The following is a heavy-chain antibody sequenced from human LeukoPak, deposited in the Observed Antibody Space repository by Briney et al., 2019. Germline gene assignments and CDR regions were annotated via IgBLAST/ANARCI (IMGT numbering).Heavy chain of an antibody. V-gene: IGHV3-48*03. Sequence: TGGSLRLSCAASGFIFSSDEMTWVRQAPGKGLESVSFISSSADTILYADSVKGRFTISRDNGKNALHLQMNSLRAEDTAVYYCTKERGSYWGQGTLVTVSS. CDR3: TKERGSY. CDR1: GFIFSSDE. J-gene: IGHJ4*02. CDR2: ISSSADTI.